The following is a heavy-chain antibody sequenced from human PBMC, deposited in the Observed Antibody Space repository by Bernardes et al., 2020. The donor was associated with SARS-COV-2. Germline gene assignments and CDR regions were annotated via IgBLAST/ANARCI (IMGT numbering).Heavy chain of an antibody. J-gene: IGHJ4*02. V-gene: IGHV3-23*01. Sequence: GGSLRLSCAASGFTFSSSAMSWVRQAPGKGLEWVSRIIGSGTNTFYADSVKGRFTISRDNSKNTLYLQVNSLRAEDTAVYYCAKRGGYSFDYWGQGTLVTVSS. CDR3: AKRGGYSFDY. CDR1: GFTFSSSA. CDR2: IIGSGTNT. D-gene: IGHD3-16*01.